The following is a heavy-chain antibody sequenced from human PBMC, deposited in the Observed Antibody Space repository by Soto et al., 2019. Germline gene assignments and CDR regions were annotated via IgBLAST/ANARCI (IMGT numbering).Heavy chain of an antibody. Sequence: QVQLQESGPGLVKPSETLSLTCTVSGGSISSYYWSWIRQPPGKGLEWIGYIYDSGSTNYNPSLTSRVGISADTTKNQFSLELSPVTAADTAVYYGARDDRGYGRLHDWGQGTLVTVSS. J-gene: IGHJ4*02. V-gene: IGHV4-59*01. D-gene: IGHD5-12*01. CDR1: GGSISSYY. CDR2: IYDSGST. CDR3: ARDDRGYGRLHD.